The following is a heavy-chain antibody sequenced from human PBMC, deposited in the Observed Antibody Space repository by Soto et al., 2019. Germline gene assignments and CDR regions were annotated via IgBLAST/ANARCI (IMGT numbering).Heavy chain of an antibody. J-gene: IGHJ4*02. Sequence: EVQLVESGGGLVQPGGSLRLSCAGSGFTLRDNYIDWVRQAPGKGLEWVGRSRDKHQGYSTAYSASVKGRFTTSRDESKISAYLQMNSLKTEATAVYYCVRATYFSDSSGYTRFLDYWCQGTLVTVSS. D-gene: IGHD3-22*01. CDR3: VRATYFSDSSGYTRFLDY. V-gene: IGHV3-72*01. CDR2: SRDKHQGYST. CDR1: GFTLRDNY.